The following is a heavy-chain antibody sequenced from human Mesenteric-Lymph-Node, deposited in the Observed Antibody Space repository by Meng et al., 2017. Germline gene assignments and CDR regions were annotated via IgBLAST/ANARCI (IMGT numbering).Heavy chain of an antibody. V-gene: IGHV3-33*01. CDR3: ARDLRNFDY. CDR2: IWNDGSNK. J-gene: IGHJ4*02. Sequence: QVQWVESGGGVVQPGRSLRLSCAASGFTFSSNGMHGVRQAPGKGLEWVAVIWNDGSNKYYADSVKGRFTISRDNSKNTLYLQMNSLRAEDTAVYYCARDLRNFDYWGQGTLVTVSS. CDR1: GFTFSSNG.